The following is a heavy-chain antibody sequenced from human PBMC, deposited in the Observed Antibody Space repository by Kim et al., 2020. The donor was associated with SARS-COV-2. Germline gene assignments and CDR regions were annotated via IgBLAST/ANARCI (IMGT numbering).Heavy chain of an antibody. CDR2: ISSSSSYI. Sequence: GGSLRLSCAASGFTFSSYSMNWVRQAPGKGLEWVSSISSSSSYIYYADSVKGRFTISRDNAKNSLYLQMNSLRAEDTAVYYCARDARVTTVTNDAFDIWGQGTMVTVSS. V-gene: IGHV3-21*01. J-gene: IGHJ3*02. CDR1: GFTFSSYS. CDR3: ARDARVTTVTNDAFDI. D-gene: IGHD4-17*01.